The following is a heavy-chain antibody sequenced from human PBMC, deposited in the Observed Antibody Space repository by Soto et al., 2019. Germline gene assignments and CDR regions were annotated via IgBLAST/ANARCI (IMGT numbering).Heavy chain of an antibody. D-gene: IGHD2-2*01. CDR2: ISAYNGNT. Sequence: ASVKVSCKASGGTFSSYTINWVRQAPGQGLEWMGWISAYNGNTNYAQKLQGRVTMTTDTSTSTAYMELRSLRSDDTAVYYCARDEGYCISTSCYPQYYYYGMDVWGQGTTVTVSS. J-gene: IGHJ6*02. CDR3: ARDEGYCISTSCYPQYYYYGMDV. V-gene: IGHV1-18*01. CDR1: GGTFSSYT.